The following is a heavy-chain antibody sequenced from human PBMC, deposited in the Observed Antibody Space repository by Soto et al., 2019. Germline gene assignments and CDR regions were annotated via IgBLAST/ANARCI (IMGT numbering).Heavy chain of an antibody. CDR2: ISWNSGSI. Sequence: EVQLVESGGGLVQPGRSLRLSCAASGFTFDDYAMHWVRQAPGKGLEWVSGISWNSGSIGYADSVKGRFTISRDNDKNSLYLPMNSLRAEDTALYYCAKDHYYGSGSYYYYYYMDVWGKGTTVTVSS. CDR1: GFTFDDYA. D-gene: IGHD3-10*01. V-gene: IGHV3-9*01. CDR3: AKDHYYGSGSYYYYYYMDV. J-gene: IGHJ6*03.